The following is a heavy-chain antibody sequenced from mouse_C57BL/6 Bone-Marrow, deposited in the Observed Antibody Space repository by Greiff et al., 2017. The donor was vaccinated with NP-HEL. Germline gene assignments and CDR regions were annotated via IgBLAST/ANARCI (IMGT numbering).Heavy chain of an antibody. D-gene: IGHD2-1*01. J-gene: IGHJ3*01. V-gene: IGHV14-3*01. CDR3: ARGYYDNYLAWFAY. Sequence: EVQLQQSVAELGRPGASVKLSCTASGFNIKNTYMHWVKPRPEQGLVWIGRIAPANGNTKYAPKFQGTATITADTSSNTAYLQLSSLTSEDTPIYYCARGYYDNYLAWFAYWGQGTLVTVSA. CDR1: GFNIKNTY. CDR2: IAPANGNT.